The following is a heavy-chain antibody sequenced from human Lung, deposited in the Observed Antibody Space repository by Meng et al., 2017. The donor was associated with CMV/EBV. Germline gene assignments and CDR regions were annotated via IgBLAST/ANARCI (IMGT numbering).Heavy chain of an antibody. J-gene: IGHJ6*02. Sequence: ASVKVSCKASGYAFISYDINWVRQATGQGLEWMGWMNPNSGKTGYAQKFQGRVTITRDISINTAYMEVSSLRSEDTAVYFCARAGGNSNYYYGMEVWGQGNXVTV. D-gene: IGHD4-23*01. V-gene: IGHV1-8*03. CDR2: MNPNSGKT. CDR1: GYAFISYD. CDR3: ARAGGNSNYYYGMEV.